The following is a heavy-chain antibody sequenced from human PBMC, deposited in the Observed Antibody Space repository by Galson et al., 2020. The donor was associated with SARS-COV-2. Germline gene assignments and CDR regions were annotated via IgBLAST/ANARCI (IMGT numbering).Heavy chain of an antibody. Sequence: GESLKISCAASGFTFSDYYMSWIRQAPGKGLEWVSYISSSSSYTNYADSVKGRFTISRDNAKNSLYLQMNSLRAEDTAVNYCARDVCLNPAVRVGPHVDYWGQGTLVTVSS. CDR1: GFTFSDYY. V-gene: IGHV3-11*06. CDR2: ISSSSSYT. CDR3: ARDVCLNPAVRVGPHVDY. J-gene: IGHJ4*02. D-gene: IGHD2-2*01.